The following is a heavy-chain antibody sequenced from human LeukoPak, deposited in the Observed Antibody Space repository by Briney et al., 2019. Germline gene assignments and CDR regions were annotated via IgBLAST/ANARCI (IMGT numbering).Heavy chain of an antibody. V-gene: IGHV1-2*02. D-gene: IGHD3-10*01. CDR1: GYTXTGYY. J-gene: IGHJ4*02. Sequence: ASVKVSCKASGYTXTGYYMHWVRQAPGQGLESMGWINPNNGGTNYAQKLQGRVTMTRDTSISAAYMELSRLRSDDTAVYYCASRDGSGSCYTDYWGQGTLVTVSS. CDR3: ASRDGSGSCYTDY. CDR2: INPNNGGT.